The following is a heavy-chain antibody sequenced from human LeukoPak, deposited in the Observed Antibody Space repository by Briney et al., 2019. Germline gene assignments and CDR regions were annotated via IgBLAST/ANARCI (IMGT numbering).Heavy chain of an antibody. V-gene: IGHV3-53*01. CDR1: GFTVSSNS. D-gene: IGHD4/OR15-4a*01. J-gene: IGHJ3*01. CDR2: IYSGTI. Sequence: GGSLRLSCTVSGFTVSSNSMSWVRQAPGKGLEWVSFIYSGTIHYSDSVKGRFTISRDNSKNTLYLQMNSLRAEDTAVYYCARRAGAYSHPYDYWGQGTMVTVSS. CDR3: ARRAGAYSHPYDY.